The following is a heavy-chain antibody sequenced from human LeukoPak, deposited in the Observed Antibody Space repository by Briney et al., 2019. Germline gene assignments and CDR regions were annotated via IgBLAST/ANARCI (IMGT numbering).Heavy chain of an antibody. Sequence: SQTLSLTCTVSGGSISSGGYSWSWIRQHPGKGLEWIGYIYYSGSTYYNPSLKSRVTISVDTSKNQFSLKLSSVTAADTAVYYCARPYSSGWAYGMDVWGQGTTVTVSS. D-gene: IGHD6-19*01. J-gene: IGHJ6*02. V-gene: IGHV4-31*03. CDR1: GGSISSGGYS. CDR3: ARPYSSGWAYGMDV. CDR2: IYYSGST.